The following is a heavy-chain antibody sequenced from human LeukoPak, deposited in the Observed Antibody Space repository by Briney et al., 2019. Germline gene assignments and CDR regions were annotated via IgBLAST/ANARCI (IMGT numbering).Heavy chain of an antibody. V-gene: IGHV4-34*01. J-gene: IGHJ6*03. CDR1: GGSFSGYY. CDR3: ARGGAGGYYYYYYMDV. Sequence: SETLSLTCAVYGGSFSGYYWSWIRQPPGKGLEWIGEINHSGSTNYNPSLKSRVTISVDTSKNQFSLKLSSVTAADTAVYYCARGGAGGYYYYYYMDVWGKGTTVTVSS. CDR2: INHSGST. D-gene: IGHD3-10*01.